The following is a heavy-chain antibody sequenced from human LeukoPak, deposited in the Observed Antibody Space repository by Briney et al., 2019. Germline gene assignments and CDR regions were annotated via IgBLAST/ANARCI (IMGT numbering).Heavy chain of an antibody. J-gene: IGHJ3*02. CDR2: ISSSGSTI. CDR3: ARMTAHAFDI. Sequence: GGSLRLSCAASGFTFSSYEMNWVRQAPGKGLEWVSYISSSGSTIYYADSVKGRFSISRDNAKNSLYLQMNSLRAEDTAVYYCARMTAHAFDIWGQGTMVTVSS. V-gene: IGHV3-48*03. CDR1: GFTFSSYE. D-gene: IGHD2-21*02.